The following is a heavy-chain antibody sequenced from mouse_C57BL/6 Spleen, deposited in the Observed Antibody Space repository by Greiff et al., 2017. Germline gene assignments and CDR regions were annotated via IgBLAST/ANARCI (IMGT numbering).Heavy chain of an antibody. J-gene: IGHJ1*03. Sequence: EVQVVESGPGMVKPSQSLSLTCTVTGYSITSGYDWHWIRHFPGNKLEWMGYISYSGSTNYNPSLKSRISITHDTSKNHFFLKLNSVTTEDTATYYCARAGIYYGSSHWYFDVWGTGTTVTVSS. CDR3: ARAGIYYGSSHWYFDV. V-gene: IGHV3-1*01. CDR1: GYSITSGYD. D-gene: IGHD1-1*01. CDR2: ISYSGST.